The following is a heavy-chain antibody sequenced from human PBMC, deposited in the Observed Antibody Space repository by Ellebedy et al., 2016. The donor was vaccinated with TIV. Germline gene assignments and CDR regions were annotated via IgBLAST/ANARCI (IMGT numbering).Heavy chain of an antibody. CDR1: GFTFRSYA. V-gene: IGHV3-23*01. J-gene: IGHJ4*02. Sequence: PGGSLRLSCAASGFTFRSYAMSWVRQAPGKGLEWVAGVGLSADYTYNADSVKGRFTISRDNSQNTLYLQMNSLIAEDTAIYFCARGRSGTYIHHAFDYWGQGTLVTVSS. D-gene: IGHD1-14*01. CDR2: VGLSADYT. CDR3: ARGRSGTYIHHAFDY.